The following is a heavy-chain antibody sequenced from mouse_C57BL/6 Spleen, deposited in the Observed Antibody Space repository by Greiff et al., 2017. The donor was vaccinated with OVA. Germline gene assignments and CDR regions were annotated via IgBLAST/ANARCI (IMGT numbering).Heavy chain of an antibody. D-gene: IGHD2-2*01. CDR1: GYTFTDHT. CDR2: IYPRDGST. CDR3: ARERGNGYPWFAY. J-gene: IGHJ3*01. Sequence: VQLQQSDAELVKPGASVKISCKVSGYTFTDHTIHWMKQRPEQGLEWIGYIYPRDGSTQYNEKFKGKATLTADKSSSTAYMQLNSLTSEDSAVYFCARERGNGYPWFAYWGQGTLVTVSA. V-gene: IGHV1-78*01.